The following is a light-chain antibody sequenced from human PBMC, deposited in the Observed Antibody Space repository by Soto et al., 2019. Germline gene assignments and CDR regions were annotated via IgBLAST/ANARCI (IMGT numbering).Light chain of an antibody. Sequence: EVALTQSPGTLSLSPGARATLSCRASQSIDKNYLTWYQQKPGQAPRVLIYDASTRATGIPDRFSGSGSGTDFTLTISRLEPEDFAVYYCQQYGSSPPRTFGQGTKVDI. CDR2: DAS. J-gene: IGKJ1*01. CDR3: QQYGSSPPRT. CDR1: QSIDKNY. V-gene: IGKV3-20*01.